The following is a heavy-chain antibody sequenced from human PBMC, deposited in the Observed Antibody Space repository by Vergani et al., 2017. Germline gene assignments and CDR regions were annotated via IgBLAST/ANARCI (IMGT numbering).Heavy chain of an antibody. J-gene: IGHJ6*02. CDR1: GFTFSSYS. CDR3: ARKRYCLGSGSYPFFYYYCLDV. Sequence: EVQLVESGGGLVKRGGSLRLSCAASGFTFSSYSMNWVRQAPGKGLEWVSSISSSGSYINYSGSMKGRFTISRDNAKSSLYLQMNSLRAEDTDVYYCARKRYCLGSGSYPFFYYYCLDVWGQGTAVTVSS. CDR2: ISSSGSYI. D-gene: IGHD3-10*01. V-gene: IGHV3-21*01.